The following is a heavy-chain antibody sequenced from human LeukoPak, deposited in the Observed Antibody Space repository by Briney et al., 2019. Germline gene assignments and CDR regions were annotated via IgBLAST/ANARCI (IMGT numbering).Heavy chain of an antibody. Sequence: SCPTLVNPTQTLTLSCTFSGFSLSTSGMCVSWIRQPPGKALEWLARIDWDDDKYYSTSLKTRLTISKDTSKNQVVLTMTNMDPVDTATYYCARMMGMVRGGTGYNWFDPWGQGTLVTVSS. CDR1: GFSLSTSGMC. CDR2: IDWDDDK. CDR3: ARMMGMVRGGTGYNWFDP. D-gene: IGHD3-10*01. V-gene: IGHV2-70*11. J-gene: IGHJ5*02.